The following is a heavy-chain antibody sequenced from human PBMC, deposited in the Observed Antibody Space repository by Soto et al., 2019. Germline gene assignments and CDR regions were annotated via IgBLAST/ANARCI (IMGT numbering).Heavy chain of an antibody. V-gene: IGHV1-18*01. Sequence: ASVKFSCKASGYTFTSYGISWVRQAPGQGLEWMGWISAYNGNTNYAQKLQGRVTMTTDTSTSTAYMELRSLRSDDTAVYYCARDVSTVAPVGGGYYYYYGMDVWGQGTTVTVSS. J-gene: IGHJ6*02. CDR1: GYTFTSYG. CDR2: ISAYNGNT. CDR3: ARDVSTVAPVGGGYYYYYGMDV. D-gene: IGHD1-26*01.